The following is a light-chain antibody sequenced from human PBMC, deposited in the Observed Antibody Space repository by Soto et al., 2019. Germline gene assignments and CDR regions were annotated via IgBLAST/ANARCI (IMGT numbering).Light chain of an antibody. CDR3: FSSAGSYTIV. V-gene: IGLV2-11*01. Sequence: QSVLTQPRSVSGSPGQSVTISCTGTSSDVGGYSYVSWYQQHPGKAPKLMIYDVTTRPSGIPDRFSGSKSGNTASLTISGLQAEDEADYYCFSSAGSYTIVFGTGTKVTVL. J-gene: IGLJ1*01. CDR2: DVT. CDR1: SSDVGGYSY.